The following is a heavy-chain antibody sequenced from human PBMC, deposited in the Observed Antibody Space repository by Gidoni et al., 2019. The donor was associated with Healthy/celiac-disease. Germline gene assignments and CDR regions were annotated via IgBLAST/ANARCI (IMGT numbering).Heavy chain of an antibody. Sequence: QVQLQESGPGLVKPSQTLSLTCTVSGGSISSGDYYWSWIRQPPGKGLEWIGYIYYSGSTYYNPSLKSRVTISVDTSKNQFSLKLSSVTAADTAVYYCAALGYCSSTSCYTDYYYYGMDVWGQGTTVTVSS. D-gene: IGHD2-2*02. CDR1: GGSISSGDYY. V-gene: IGHV4-30-4*01. CDR3: AALGYCSSTSCYTDYYYYGMDV. CDR2: IYYSGST. J-gene: IGHJ6*02.